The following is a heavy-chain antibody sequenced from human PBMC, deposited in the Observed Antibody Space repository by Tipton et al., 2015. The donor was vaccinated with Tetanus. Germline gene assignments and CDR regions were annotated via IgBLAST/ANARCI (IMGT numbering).Heavy chain of an antibody. V-gene: IGHV3-7*01. D-gene: IGHD6-19*01. CDR2: IRQDGSEK. Sequence: SLRLSCAASGFTFNSDWMTWVRQAPGKGLEWVANIRQDGSEKYYVDSVKGRFTISRDNAKNSLYLQMDSLRVEDTAVYYCASGSSLDYWGQGALVIVSS. CDR1: GFTFNSDW. J-gene: IGHJ4*02. CDR3: ASGSSLDY.